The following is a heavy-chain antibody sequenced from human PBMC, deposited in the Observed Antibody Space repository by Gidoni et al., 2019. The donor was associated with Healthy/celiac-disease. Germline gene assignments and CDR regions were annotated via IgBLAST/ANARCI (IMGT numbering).Heavy chain of an antibody. V-gene: IGHV3-15*01. CDR1: GFTFSNAW. J-gene: IGHJ4*02. CDR3: TTGGVYYYDSSGYYSYY. D-gene: IGHD3-22*01. CDR2: IKIKTDGGTT. Sequence: EVQLVESGGGLVKPGGSLRLSCAASGFTFSNAWMSWVRQAPGKGLEWFGRIKIKTDGGTTDYAAPVKGRFTISRDYSKNTLYLQMNSLKTEDTAVYYCTTGGVYYYDSSGYYSYYWGQGTLVTVSS.